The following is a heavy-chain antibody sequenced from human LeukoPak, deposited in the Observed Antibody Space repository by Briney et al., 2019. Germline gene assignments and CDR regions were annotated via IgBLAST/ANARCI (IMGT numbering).Heavy chain of an antibody. Sequence: SETLSLTCTVSGGSISSSSYYWGWIRQPPGKGLEWIGSVYYSGSTYYNPSLKSRVTISVDTSKNQFSLKLSSVTAADTAVYYCARVYCSSTSCYSGSFDYWGQGTLVTVSS. CDR1: GGSISSSSYY. CDR3: ARVYCSSTSCYSGSFDY. D-gene: IGHD2-2*02. V-gene: IGHV4-39*07. J-gene: IGHJ4*02. CDR2: VYYSGST.